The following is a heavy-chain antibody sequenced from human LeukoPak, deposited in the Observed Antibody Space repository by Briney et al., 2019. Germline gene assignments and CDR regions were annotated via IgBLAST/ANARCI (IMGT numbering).Heavy chain of an antibody. D-gene: IGHD6-13*01. CDR1: GGSISSSSYY. J-gene: IGHJ5*02. Sequence: SETLSLTCTVSGGSISSSSYYWGWIRQPPGKGLEWIGSIYYSGSTYYNPSLKSRVTISVDTSKNQFSLKLSSVTAADTAVYYCAREGGSSSWYRNWFDPWGQGTLVTVSS. CDR2: IYYSGST. CDR3: AREGGSSSWYRNWFDP. V-gene: IGHV4-39*07.